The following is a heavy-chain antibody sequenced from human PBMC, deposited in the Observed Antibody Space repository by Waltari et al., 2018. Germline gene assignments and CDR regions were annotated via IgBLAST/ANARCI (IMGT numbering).Heavy chain of an antibody. CDR2: VSYRGTT. CDR3: ATYIGASVGTAAFDV. Sequence: QLQLQESGPRLVRPSETLSLICRFSGVSITSNRHYWAWISQSPGQGLEWIGTVSYRGTTYISPSLKSRVSVSRDTSKNQVSLILGSVTAADMAVYYCATYIGASVGTAAFDVWGQGTMVTVSS. D-gene: IGHD5-12*01. V-gene: IGHV4-39*01. CDR1: GVSITSNRHY. J-gene: IGHJ3*01.